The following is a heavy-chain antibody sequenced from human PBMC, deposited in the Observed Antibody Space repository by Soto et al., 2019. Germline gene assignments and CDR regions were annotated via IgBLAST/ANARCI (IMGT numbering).Heavy chain of an antibody. CDR2: IYYSGSTDYNYSGST. CDR1: GGSISTGDYY. CDR3: ARVILNVQRSYVSGVYYFDY. D-gene: IGHD3-10*01. J-gene: IGHJ4*02. Sequence: SETLSLTCTVSGGSISTGDYYWSWIRQPPGKGLEWIGYIYYSGSTDYNYSGSTDYNPSLKSRVTISVDTSKNQFSLKVNSVTAADTAVYYCARVILNVQRSYVSGVYYFDYWGQGTLVTVSS. V-gene: IGHV4-30-4*01.